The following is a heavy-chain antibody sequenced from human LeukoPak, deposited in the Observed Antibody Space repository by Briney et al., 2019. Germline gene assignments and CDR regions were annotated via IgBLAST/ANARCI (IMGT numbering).Heavy chain of an antibody. CDR1: GLTVSSSY. CDR2: VYSGGST. Sequence: GGSLRLSCAASGLTVSSSYMSWVRQAPGKGLEWVSVVYSGGSTCYADSVKGRFTISRDNSKNTLYLQMNSLRVEDTAVYYCVSEAYCGGDCYPPYWGQGTLVTVSS. V-gene: IGHV3-66*01. J-gene: IGHJ4*02. CDR3: VSEAYCGGDCYPPY. D-gene: IGHD2-21*02.